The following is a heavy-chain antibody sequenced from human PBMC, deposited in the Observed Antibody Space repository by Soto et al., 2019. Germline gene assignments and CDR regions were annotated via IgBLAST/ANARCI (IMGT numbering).Heavy chain of an antibody. V-gene: IGHV3-33*01. Sequence: QVKLVESGGGVVQPGRSLRLSCAASGFTFSNHGMHWVRQAPGKGLEWVTVIRYDGTNTFYADSVKGRFTISRDISENTVFLQMNSLRAEDTAVYYCGRESSSGRRDRIDHWGQGTLVTVSS. CDR2: IRYDGTNT. CDR1: GFTFSNHG. J-gene: IGHJ4*02. D-gene: IGHD6-19*01. CDR3: GRESSSGRRDRIDH.